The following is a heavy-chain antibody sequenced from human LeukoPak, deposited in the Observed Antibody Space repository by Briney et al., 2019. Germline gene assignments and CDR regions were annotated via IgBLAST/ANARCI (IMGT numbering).Heavy chain of an antibody. Sequence: PSETLSLTCAVSGVSISSGYYWGWIRQPPGKGLEWIGSIYHSGSTYYNPSLKSRVTISVDTSKNQFSLKLSSVTAADTAVYYCARSSGYSRGGAINWFDPWGQGTLVTVSS. CDR2: IYHSGST. CDR1: GVSISSGYY. J-gene: IGHJ5*02. CDR3: ARSSGYSRGGAINWFDP. V-gene: IGHV4-38-2*01. D-gene: IGHD6-13*01.